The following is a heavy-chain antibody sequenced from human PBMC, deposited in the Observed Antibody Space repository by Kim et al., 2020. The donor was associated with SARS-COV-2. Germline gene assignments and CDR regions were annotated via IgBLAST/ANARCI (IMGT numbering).Heavy chain of an antibody. CDR3: AREQQQFSESNAFDI. CDR2: IWYDGSNK. V-gene: IGHV3-33*01. CDR1: GFTFSSYG. D-gene: IGHD6-13*01. Sequence: GGSLRLSCAASGFTFSSYGMHWVRQAPGKGLEWVAVIWYDGSNKYYADSVKGRFTISRDNSKNTLYLQMNSLRAEDTAVYYCAREQQQFSESNAFDIWGQGTMDTVSS. J-gene: IGHJ3*02.